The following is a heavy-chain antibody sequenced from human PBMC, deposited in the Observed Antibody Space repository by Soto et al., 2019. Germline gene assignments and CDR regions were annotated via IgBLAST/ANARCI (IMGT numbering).Heavy chain of an antibody. CDR3: AKDALAYYDFWS. D-gene: IGHD3-3*01. J-gene: IGHJ4*02. CDR2: ISNSGRST. Sequence: GSLRLSCASSVLTFSSYAMSGVRQAPGKGLEWVSHISNSGRSTKYADSVKGRFTISRDNSKNTLYLQMNSLRAEDTAIYYCAKDALAYYDFWSWGQGTLVTVSS. CDR1: VLTFSSYA. V-gene: IGHV3-23*01.